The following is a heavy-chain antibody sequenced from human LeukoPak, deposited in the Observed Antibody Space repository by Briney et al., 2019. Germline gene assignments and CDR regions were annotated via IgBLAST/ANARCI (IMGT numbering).Heavy chain of an antibody. D-gene: IGHD2/OR15-2a*01. Sequence: PGGSLRLSCAASGFTLSDYYMSWIRQTPGKGLEWISYMSRTGNTIYYGDSVKGRFTVSRDNAMNSLFLQMDSLRAEDTAVYYCARSTDYFTYFGLWGRGSLVTVSS. CDR1: GFTLSDYY. J-gene: IGHJ2*01. CDR2: MSRTGNTI. CDR3: ARSTDYFTYFGL. V-gene: IGHV3-11*04.